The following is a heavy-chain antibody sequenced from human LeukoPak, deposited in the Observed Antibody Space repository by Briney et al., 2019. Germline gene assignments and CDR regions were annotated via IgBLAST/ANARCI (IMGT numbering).Heavy chain of an antibody. D-gene: IGHD6-13*01. V-gene: IGHV3-7*01. CDR3: ASTVSSSWSFYYFGY. J-gene: IGHJ4*02. CDR1: GFTFSSYW. CDR2: IKQDGSEK. Sequence: GGSLRLSCAASGFTFSSYWMSWVRQAPGKGLEWVANIKQDGSEKYYVDSVKGRFTISRDNAKNSLYLQMNSLRAEDTAVYYCASTVSSSWSFYYFGYWGQGTLVTVSS.